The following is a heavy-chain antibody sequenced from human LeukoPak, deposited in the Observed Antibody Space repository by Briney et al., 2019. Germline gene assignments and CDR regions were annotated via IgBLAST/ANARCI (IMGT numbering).Heavy chain of an antibody. CDR3: ARWGYDSSGSHWDN. CDR2: IYSVSDT. V-gene: IGHV3-53*01. CDR1: GFSVSSNY. J-gene: IGHJ4*02. D-gene: IGHD3-22*01. Sequence: GGSLRLSCAASGFSVSSNYMTWVRQAPGKGLQWVSVIYSVSDTFYADSVKGRFTISRDNSKNTVSLQMNSLRADDTAVYYCARWGYDSSGSHWDNWGQGTLVTVSS.